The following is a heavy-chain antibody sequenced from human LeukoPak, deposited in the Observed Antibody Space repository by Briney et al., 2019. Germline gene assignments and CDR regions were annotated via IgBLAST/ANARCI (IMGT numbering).Heavy chain of an antibody. CDR3: AKDFRRRPPVVVPAAIGNYYYYYYMDV. CDR1: GFTFSSYG. J-gene: IGHJ6*03. V-gene: IGHV3-30*02. Sequence: HPGGSLRLSCAASGFTFSSYGMHWVRQAPGKGLEWVAFIRYDGSNKYYADSVKGRFTISRDNSKNTLYLQMNSLRAEDTAVYYCAKDFRRRPPVVVPAAIGNYYYYYYMDVWGKGTTVTVSS. CDR2: IRYDGSNK. D-gene: IGHD2-2*02.